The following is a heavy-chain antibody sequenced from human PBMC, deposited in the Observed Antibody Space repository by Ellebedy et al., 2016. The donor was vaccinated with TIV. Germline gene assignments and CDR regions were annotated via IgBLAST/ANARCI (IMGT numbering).Heavy chain of an antibody. CDR1: GFTFSSFW. CDR3: ARDRAFGEFDY. D-gene: IGHD3-10*01. CDR2: IHQDGSEK. Sequence: PGGSLRLSCAASGFTFSSFWMSWVRQAPGKGLEWVANIHQDGSEKNYVDSVKGRITISRDNAKNSLFLEMDSLRAEDTAVYYCARDRAFGEFDYWGQGTLVTVSS. V-gene: IGHV3-7*01. J-gene: IGHJ4*02.